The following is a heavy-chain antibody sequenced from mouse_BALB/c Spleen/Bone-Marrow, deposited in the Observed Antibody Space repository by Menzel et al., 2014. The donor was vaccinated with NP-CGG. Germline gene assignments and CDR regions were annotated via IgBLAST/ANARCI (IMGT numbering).Heavy chain of an antibody. CDR3: ARGSGTYFDV. CDR2: VTYDGSN. V-gene: IGHV3-6*02. CDR1: GYSITSGYY. D-gene: IGHD4-1*01. J-gene: IGHJ1*01. Sequence: EVQLQQSGPGLVKPSQSLSLPCSVTGYSITSGYYWNWIRQFPGSKLEWMGYVTYDGSNNYNPSLKNRSSITHDTSKNQFFLKLNSVTTEDTATYYCARGSGTYFDVWGAGTTVTVSS.